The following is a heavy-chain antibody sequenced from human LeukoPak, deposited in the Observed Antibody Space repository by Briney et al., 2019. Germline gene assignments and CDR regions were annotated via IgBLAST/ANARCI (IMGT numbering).Heavy chain of an antibody. Sequence: SSETLSLTCTVSGGSISSYYWSWIRQPPGKGLERIGYIYYSGSTNCNPSVKSRVAMSVDTSKKQFSLKLSSLTAADTAVYYCARGGTAVIAPYAFDIWGQGTMVTVSS. CDR1: GGSISSYY. J-gene: IGHJ3*02. D-gene: IGHD4-23*01. CDR2: IYYSGST. CDR3: ARGGTAVIAPYAFDI. V-gene: IGHV4-59*01.